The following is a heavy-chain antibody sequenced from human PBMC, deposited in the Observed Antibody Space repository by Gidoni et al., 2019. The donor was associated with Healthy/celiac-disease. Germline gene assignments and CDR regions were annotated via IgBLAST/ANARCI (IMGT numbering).Heavy chain of an antibody. CDR2: IIPIIGIA. Sequence: QVQLVQSGAEVKKPGSSVKVSCKASGGTFSSYAISWVRQAPGQGLEWMGRIIPIIGIANYAQKVQGRVTITADKSTSTAYMELSSLRSEDTAVYYCARDLVRGYQLLQYFDYWGQGTLVTVSS. J-gene: IGHJ4*02. CDR1: GGTFSSYA. D-gene: IGHD2-2*01. CDR3: ARDLVRGYQLLQYFDY. V-gene: IGHV1-69*04.